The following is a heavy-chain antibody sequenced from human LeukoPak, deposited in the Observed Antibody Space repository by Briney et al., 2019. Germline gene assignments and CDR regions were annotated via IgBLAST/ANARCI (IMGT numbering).Heavy chain of an antibody. CDR1: GGSISSGDYY. CDR2: IYYGGST. D-gene: IGHD3-22*01. CDR3: ARTTYYYDSSGYFTFDY. J-gene: IGHJ4*02. V-gene: IGHV4-30-4*08. Sequence: SETLSLTCTVSGGSISSGDYYWSWIRQPPGKGLEWIGYIYYGGSTYYNPSLKSRVTISVDTSKNQFSLKLSSVTAADTAVYYCARTTYYYDSSGYFTFDYWGQGTLVTVSS.